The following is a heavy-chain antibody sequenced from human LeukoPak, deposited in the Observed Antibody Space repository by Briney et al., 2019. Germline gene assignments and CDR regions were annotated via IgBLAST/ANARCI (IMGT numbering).Heavy chain of an antibody. V-gene: IGHV4-59*01. CDR1: GGSFSGYY. Sequence: SETLSLTCAVYGGSFSGYYWSWIRQPPGKGLEWIGYIYYSGSTNYNPSLKSRVTISVDTSKNQFSLKLSSVTAADTAVYYCARVESGYAFDIWGQGTMVTVSS. D-gene: IGHD6-25*01. J-gene: IGHJ3*02. CDR3: ARVESGYAFDI. CDR2: IYYSGST.